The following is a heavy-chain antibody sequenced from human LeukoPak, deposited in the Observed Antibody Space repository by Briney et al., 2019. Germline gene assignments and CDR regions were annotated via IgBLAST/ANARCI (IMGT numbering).Heavy chain of an antibody. CDR3: AQQVGYCSGGSCYFTY. J-gene: IGHJ1*01. D-gene: IGHD2-15*01. Sequence: GGSLRLSCAASGFSFNTYAMSWVRQAPGKGLEWVSAISNTGGSTYYADSVKGRFTISRDKSKNTLSLQMNSLRAEDTAVYYCAQQVGYCSGGSCYFTYWGQGTLVTVSS. CDR1: GFSFNTYA. CDR2: ISNTGGST. V-gene: IGHV3-23*01.